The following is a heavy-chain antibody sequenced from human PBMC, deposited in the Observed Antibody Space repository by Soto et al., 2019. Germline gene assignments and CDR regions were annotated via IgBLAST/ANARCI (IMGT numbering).Heavy chain of an antibody. CDR2: IDWDDDK. V-gene: IGHV2-70*04. J-gene: IGHJ6*02. D-gene: IGHD6-19*01. CDR1: GFSLSTSGMR. Sequence: SGPTLVNPTQTLTLTCTFSGFSLSTSGMRVSWIRQHPGKALEWLARIDWDDDKFYSTSLKTRLTISKDTSKNQVVLTMTNMDPVDTATYYCARMYSSGWFYGMDVWGQGTTVTVSS. CDR3: ARMYSSGWFYGMDV.